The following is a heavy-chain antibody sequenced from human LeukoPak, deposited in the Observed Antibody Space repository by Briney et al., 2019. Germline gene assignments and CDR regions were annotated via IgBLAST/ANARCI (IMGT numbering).Heavy chain of an antibody. CDR2: INPNSGGT. Sequence: GALVKVSCKASGYTFTGYYMHWVRQAPGQGLEWMGWINPNSGGTNYAQKFQGRVTMTRDTSISTAYMELSRLRSDDTAVYYCARLAYCGGDCPYYYYYGMDVWGQGTTVTVSS. J-gene: IGHJ6*02. CDR3: ARLAYCGGDCPYYYYYGMDV. V-gene: IGHV1-2*02. CDR1: GYTFTGYY. D-gene: IGHD2-21*02.